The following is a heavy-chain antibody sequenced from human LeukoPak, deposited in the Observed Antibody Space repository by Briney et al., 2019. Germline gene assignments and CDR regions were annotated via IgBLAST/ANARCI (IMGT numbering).Heavy chain of an antibody. CDR2: INHSGST. V-gene: IGHV4-34*01. CDR1: GFTFSSYW. CDR3: AKETGGYYDSSGYYSY. Sequence: PGGSLRLSCAASGFTFSSYWMSWIRQPPGKGLEWIGEINHSGSTNYNPSLKSRVTISVDTSKNQFSLRLSSVTAADTAVYYCAKETGGYYDSSGYYSYWGQGTLVTVSS. D-gene: IGHD3-22*01. J-gene: IGHJ4*02.